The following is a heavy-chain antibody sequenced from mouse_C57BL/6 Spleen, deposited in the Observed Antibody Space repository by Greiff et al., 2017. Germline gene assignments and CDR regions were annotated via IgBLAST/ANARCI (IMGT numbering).Heavy chain of an antibody. J-gene: IGHJ3*01. CDR1: GYAFSSSW. Sequence: VQLQQSGPELVKPGASVKISCKASGYAFSSSWMHWVKQRPGKGLEWMGRIYPGDGDTNYNGKFKGKATLAADKSSSTASMQLSSLTSEDSAVYVCARSSHGYSNYDAYWGQGTLVTVSA. CDR2: IYPGDGDT. CDR3: ARSSHGYSNYDAY. D-gene: IGHD2-5*01. V-gene: IGHV1-82*01.